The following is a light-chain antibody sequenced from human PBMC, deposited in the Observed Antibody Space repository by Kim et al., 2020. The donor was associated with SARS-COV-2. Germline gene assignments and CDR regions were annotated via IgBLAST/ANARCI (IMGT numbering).Light chain of an antibody. J-gene: IGLJ3*02. Sequence: PGQTARITCSGAVLAKKYARWFQQKPGQAPVLVIYKDSERPSGIPERFSGSSSGTTVTLTISGAQVEDEADYYCYSAADNNDWVFGGGTQLTVL. V-gene: IGLV3-27*01. CDR3: YSAADNNDWV. CDR2: KDS. CDR1: VLAKKY.